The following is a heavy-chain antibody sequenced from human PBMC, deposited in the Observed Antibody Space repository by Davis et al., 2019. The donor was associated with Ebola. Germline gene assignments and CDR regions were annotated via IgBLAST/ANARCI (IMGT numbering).Heavy chain of an antibody. CDR2: MNPKSGKT. D-gene: IGHD3-22*01. CDR3: ARVGESSGYYFDY. Sequence: ASVKVSCKASGYTLTSYDINWVRQATGQGLEWMGWMNPKSGKTGYAQQFQGRVTITRDTSISTAYMELSSLRSEDTAVYYCARVGESSGYYFDYWSQGTLVTVSS. CDR1: GYTLTSYD. V-gene: IGHV1-8*03. J-gene: IGHJ4*02.